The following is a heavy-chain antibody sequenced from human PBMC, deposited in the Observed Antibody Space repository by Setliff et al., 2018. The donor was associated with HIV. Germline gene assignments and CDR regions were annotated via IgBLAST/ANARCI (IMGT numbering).Heavy chain of an antibody. D-gene: IGHD3-16*01. CDR3: ATVGPTIWGAFDI. V-gene: IGHV1-24*01. CDR2: FDPEDGET. CDR1: GYTLTELF. J-gene: IGHJ3*02. Sequence: GASVKVSCKVSGYTLTELFRHWVRQAPGKGLEWMGGFDPEDGETIYAQKFRGRVTMTEDTSTDTAYMELSSLRSEDTAVYYCATVGPTIWGAFDIWGQGTMVTVSS.